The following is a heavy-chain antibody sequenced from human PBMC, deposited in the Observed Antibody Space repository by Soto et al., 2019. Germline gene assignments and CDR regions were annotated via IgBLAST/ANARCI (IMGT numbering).Heavy chain of an antibody. V-gene: IGHV1-18*01. CDR2: ISAYNGNT. CDR3: ARDGYFHDSSGYYIFDY. D-gene: IGHD3-22*01. Sequence: VKVSCKASGYTFTSYGISWVRQAPGQGLEWMGWISAYNGNTNYAQMLQARVTMTTDTSTSTAYMELRSLRSDDTAVYYCARDGYFHDSSGYYIFDYWGQGTPVTVSS. CDR1: GYTFTSYG. J-gene: IGHJ4*02.